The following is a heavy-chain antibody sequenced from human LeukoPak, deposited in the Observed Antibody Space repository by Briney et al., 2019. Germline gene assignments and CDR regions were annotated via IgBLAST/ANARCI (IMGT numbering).Heavy chain of an antibody. J-gene: IGHJ4*02. CDR1: GFTVSSNY. CDR2: IYSGDNT. V-gene: IGHV3-53*01. Sequence: GGSLRLSCAASGFTVSSNYMSWVRQAPGKGLEWVSIIYSGDNTYYADSVKGRFTISRDNSKKTFYLQMNSLRAEDTAVYYCARSSRVDRSSSWSYYFDYWGQGTLVTVSS. D-gene: IGHD6-13*01. CDR3: ARSSRVDRSSSWSYYFDY.